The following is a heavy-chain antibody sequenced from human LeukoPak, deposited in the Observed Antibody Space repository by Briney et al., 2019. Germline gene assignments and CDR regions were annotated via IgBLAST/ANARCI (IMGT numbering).Heavy chain of an antibody. Sequence: QTGGCLRLSCAASGFTFSSYSMNWVRQAPGKGREWVSYISSSSSTIYYADSVKGRFTISRDNAKNSLYLQMKSLRDEDTAVYYCARADIVVVPAAIRSGYYYGMDVWGQGTTVTVSS. CDR2: ISSSSSTI. CDR1: GFTFSSYS. J-gene: IGHJ6*02. V-gene: IGHV3-48*02. D-gene: IGHD2-2*02. CDR3: ARADIVVVPAAIRSGYYYGMDV.